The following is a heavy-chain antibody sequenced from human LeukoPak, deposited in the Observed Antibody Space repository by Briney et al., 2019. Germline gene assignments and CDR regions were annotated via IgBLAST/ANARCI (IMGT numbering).Heavy chain of an antibody. CDR3: ARVSITMIVVVTYYFDY. CDR2: IKQDGSEK. V-gene: IGHV3-7*01. J-gene: IGHJ4*02. Sequence: GGSLRLSCAASGFTFSSYWMSWVRQAPGKGLEWVANIKQDGSEKYYVDSVKGRFTISRDNAKNSLYLQMNSLRAEDTAEYYCARVSITMIVVVTYYFDYWGQGTLVTASS. D-gene: IGHD3-22*01. CDR1: GFTFSSYW.